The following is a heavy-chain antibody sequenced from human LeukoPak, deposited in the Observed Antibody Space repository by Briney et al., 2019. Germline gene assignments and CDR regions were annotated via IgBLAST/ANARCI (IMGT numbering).Heavy chain of an antibody. D-gene: IGHD3-3*01. CDR3: ARSMGYDFWSGYPPPFDY. CDR1: GYTFSDYY. Sequence: ASVKVSCKASGYTFSDYYMHWVRQAPGQGLEWTAWINPNNGDTNYAQKFRGRVTMARDTSISTAYMELSRLRSDDTAVYYCARSMGYDFWSGYPPPFDYWGQGTLVTVSS. J-gene: IGHJ4*02. V-gene: IGHV1-2*02. CDR2: INPNNGDT.